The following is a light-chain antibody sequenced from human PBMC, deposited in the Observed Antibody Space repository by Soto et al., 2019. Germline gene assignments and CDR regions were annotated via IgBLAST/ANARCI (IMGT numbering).Light chain of an antibody. J-gene: IGLJ3*02. CDR3: SSYAGSNNSWV. CDR2: EVS. V-gene: IGLV2-8*01. Sequence: QSALTQPPSASGSPGQSVTISCTGTSSDVGGYNYVSWYQQHPGKAPKLMIYEVSKRPSGVPDRFSGSKSGNTASLTVSGLQAEDEAAYYCSSYAGSNNSWVFGGGTKLTVL. CDR1: SSDVGGYNY.